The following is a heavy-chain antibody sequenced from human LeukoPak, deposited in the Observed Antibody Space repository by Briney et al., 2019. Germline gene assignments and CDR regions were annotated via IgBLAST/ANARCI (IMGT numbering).Heavy chain of an antibody. Sequence: SQTLSLTCAISGDSVSSNSAAWNWIRQSPSRGLEWLGRTYYRSKWYNDYAVSVKSRITINPDTSKNQFSLQLNSVTPEDTAVYYCARVSYCSGGSCYWGGYFDFWGQGALVSVSS. V-gene: IGHV6-1*01. CDR3: ARVSYCSGGSCYWGGYFDF. D-gene: IGHD2-15*01. J-gene: IGHJ4*02. CDR2: TYYRSKWYN. CDR1: GDSVSSNSAA.